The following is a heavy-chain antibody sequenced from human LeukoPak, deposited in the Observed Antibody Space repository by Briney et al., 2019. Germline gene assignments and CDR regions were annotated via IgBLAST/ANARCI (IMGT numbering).Heavy chain of an antibody. Sequence: ASVKVSCKTSGYTFTDYYIYWVRQAPGQGLEWMGWINPNSGGTNYAQKFRDRVTMTRDTSVTTAYMELSRLRSDDTAVYYCARDRITMVRGVMAYWGQGTLVTVSS. CDR1: GYTFTDYY. CDR3: ARDRITMVRGVMAY. V-gene: IGHV1-2*02. J-gene: IGHJ4*02. D-gene: IGHD3-10*01. CDR2: INPNSGGT.